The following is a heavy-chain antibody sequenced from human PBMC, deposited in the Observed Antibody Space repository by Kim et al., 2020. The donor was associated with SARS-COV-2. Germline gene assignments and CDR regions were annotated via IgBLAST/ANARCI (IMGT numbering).Heavy chain of an antibody. CDR3: SRDPLTFGGVRPVDY. D-gene: IGHD3-16*01. V-gene: IGHV3-30*07. Sequence: AGAVKGRFTISRNNSKNTLYLQMNSLRAEDTAVYYCSRDPLTFGGVRPVDYWGQGTLVTVSS. J-gene: IGHJ4*02.